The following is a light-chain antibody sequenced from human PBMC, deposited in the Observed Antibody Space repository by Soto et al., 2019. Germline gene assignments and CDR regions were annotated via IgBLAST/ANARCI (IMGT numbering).Light chain of an antibody. Sequence: VLSQSPGTLSLSPGERATLSCRASQSVSNNYLAWYQQRPGQAPRLLIYGASNRATGIPDRFSGSGSGTDFTLTISGLEPEDFAVYYCQQYGSSGTFAQGTKVAIK. CDR3: QQYGSSGT. V-gene: IGKV3-20*01. CDR1: QSVSNNY. CDR2: GAS. J-gene: IGKJ1*01.